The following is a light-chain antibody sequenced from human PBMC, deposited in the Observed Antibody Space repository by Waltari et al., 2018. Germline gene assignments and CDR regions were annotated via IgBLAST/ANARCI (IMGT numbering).Light chain of an antibody. CDR1: QSPLHTNGEIF. J-gene: IGKJ4*01. Sequence: VVTQTPRSLSVTPGQPASISCKSSQSPLHTNGEIFLSWYLQKPGPAPHLLIYEVSERFSGVPDRFSGSGSGTDFTLKISRVEAEDVGVYYCMQSIQLPSFGGGTKVEIK. CDR2: EVS. CDR3: MQSIQLPS. V-gene: IGKV2D-29*01.